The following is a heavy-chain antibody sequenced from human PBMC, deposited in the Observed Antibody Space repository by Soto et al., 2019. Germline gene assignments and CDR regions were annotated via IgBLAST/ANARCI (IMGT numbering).Heavy chain of an antibody. J-gene: IGHJ4*02. V-gene: IGHV3-72*01. CDR1: GLSLSDVF. Sequence: EVQLVESGGDLVQPGGSLRLSCAASGLSLSDVFIAWVRQAPGKGLEWVGRTKDKAYSYTTEYAASVKGRFTISRDDSRNSVFLQMSRLKTEDTAVYYCASIRGVFGYWGQGTLVTVSS. CDR2: TKDKAYSYTT. CDR3: ASIRGVFGY. D-gene: IGHD3-10*01.